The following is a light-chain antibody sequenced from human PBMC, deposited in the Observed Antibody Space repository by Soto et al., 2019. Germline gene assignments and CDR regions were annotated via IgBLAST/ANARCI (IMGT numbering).Light chain of an antibody. CDR3: QQYNGH. Sequence: DMQMTQSPSTLSASVGDRVTITCRASQSINTWLAWYQQKPGKAPKLLIYGASSLESGVPSRFSGSGSGTEFTRTISSLQPDDFATYYCQQYNGHFGQGTK. J-gene: IGKJ2*01. CDR2: GAS. V-gene: IGKV1-5*01. CDR1: QSINTW.